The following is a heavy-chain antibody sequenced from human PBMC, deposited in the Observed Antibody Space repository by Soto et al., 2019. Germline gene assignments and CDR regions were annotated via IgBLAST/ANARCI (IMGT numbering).Heavy chain of an antibody. V-gene: IGHV1-46*01. CDR1: GYTFTSYY. CDR3: ARESPQLGGSGSYYNMPHYYYGMDV. CDR2: INPSGGST. Sequence: GASVKVSCKASGYTFTSYYMHWWRQAPGQGLEWMGIINPSGGSTSYAQKFQGRVTMTRDTSTSTVYMELSSLRSEDTDVYYCARESPQLGGSGSYYNMPHYYYGMDVWGQGTTVTVSS. D-gene: IGHD3-10*01. J-gene: IGHJ6*02.